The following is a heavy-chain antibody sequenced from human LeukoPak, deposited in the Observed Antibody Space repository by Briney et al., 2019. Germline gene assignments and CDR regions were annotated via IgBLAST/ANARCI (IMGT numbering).Heavy chain of an antibody. Sequence: GGTLRLSCAASGFTFSTYGMSWVRQAPGRGLEWVSAISGGGGSTYYADSVKGRFTISRDNSKNTLFLQMNSLRAEDTAAYYCAPHSTVAGAGGYFDYWGQGALVTVSS. D-gene: IGHD6-19*01. V-gene: IGHV3-23*01. CDR1: GFTFSTYG. CDR2: ISGGGGST. J-gene: IGHJ4*02. CDR3: APHSTVAGAGGYFDY.